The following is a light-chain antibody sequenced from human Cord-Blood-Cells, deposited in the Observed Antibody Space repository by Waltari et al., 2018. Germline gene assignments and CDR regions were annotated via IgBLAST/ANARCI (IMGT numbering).Light chain of an antibody. Sequence: QSALTQPASVSGSPGQSITLPCTGTSSDVGGYNYFSWYQQHPGKAPKLMIYEVSNRPSGVSNRFSGSKSGNTASLTISGLQAEDEADYYCSSYTSSSTLVFGGGTKLTVL. V-gene: IGLV2-14*01. CDR3: SSYTSSSTLV. CDR2: EVS. J-gene: IGLJ3*02. CDR1: SSDVGGYNY.